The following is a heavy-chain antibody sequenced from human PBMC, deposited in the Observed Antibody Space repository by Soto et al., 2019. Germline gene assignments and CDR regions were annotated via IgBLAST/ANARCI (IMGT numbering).Heavy chain of an antibody. J-gene: IGHJ6*03. CDR2: ISSSSSYI. V-gene: IGHV3-21*01. CDR3: ARVPYPIFGVVITYYYYYMDV. Sequence: GGSLRLSCAASGFTFSSYSMNWVRQAPGKGLEWVSSISSSSSYIYYADSVKGRFTISRDNAKNSLYLQMNSLRAEDTAVYYCARVPYPIFGVVITYYYYYMDVWGKGTTVTVSS. D-gene: IGHD3-3*01. CDR1: GFTFSSYS.